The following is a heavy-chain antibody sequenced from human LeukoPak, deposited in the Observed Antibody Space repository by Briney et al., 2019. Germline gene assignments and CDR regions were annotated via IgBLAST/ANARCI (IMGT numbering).Heavy chain of an antibody. Sequence: GGSLRLSCAASGFTFDDYAMHWVRQAPGKGLEWVSGISWNSGSIGYADSVKGRFTISRDNAKNSLYPQMNSLRAEDTALYYCAKAAYYYDSSGSDYWGQGTLVTVSS. CDR3: AKAAYYYDSSGSDY. D-gene: IGHD3-22*01. V-gene: IGHV3-9*01. J-gene: IGHJ4*02. CDR2: ISWNSGSI. CDR1: GFTFDDYA.